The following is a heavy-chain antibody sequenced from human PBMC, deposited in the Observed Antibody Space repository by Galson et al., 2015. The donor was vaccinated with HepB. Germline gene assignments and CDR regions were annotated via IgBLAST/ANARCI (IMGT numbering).Heavy chain of an antibody. D-gene: IGHD5-12*01. J-gene: IGHJ4*02. V-gene: IGHV3-33*01. CDR2: IWYDGSNK. Sequence: SLRLSCAASGFTFSSYGMHWVRQAPGKGLEWVAVIWYDGSNKYYADSVRGRFTVSRDNSKNTLYLQMNSLRAEDTAVYYCARAGVGGGYDWRQIDYWGQGTLVTVSS. CDR3: ARAGVGGGYDWRQIDY. CDR1: GFTFSSYG.